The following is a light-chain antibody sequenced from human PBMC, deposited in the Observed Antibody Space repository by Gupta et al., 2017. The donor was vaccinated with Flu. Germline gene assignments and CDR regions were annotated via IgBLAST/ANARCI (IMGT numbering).Light chain of an antibody. CDR1: SSNVDNYNY. J-gene: IGLJ2*01. CDR2: EVN. V-gene: IGLV2-8*01. CDR3: SSYAGSNNVV. Sequence: PILCRSTSSNVDNYNYVSWYQQHPGKAPKLMIYEVNKRPSGVPDRFSGSKSGNTASLTVSGLQVEDEANYHCSSYAGSNNVVFGGGTKLTVL.